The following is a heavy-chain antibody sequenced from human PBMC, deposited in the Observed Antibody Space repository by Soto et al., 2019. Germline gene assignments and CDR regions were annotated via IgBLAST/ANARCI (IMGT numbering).Heavy chain of an antibody. J-gene: IGHJ5*02. CDR1: GGSISSYY. V-gene: IGHV4-59*01. CDR2: IYYSGST. D-gene: IGHD3-10*01. CDR3: ARDIYGSGEGGWFDP. Sequence: ETLSLTCTVSGGSISSYYWSWIRQPPGKGLEWIGYIYYSGSTNYNPSLKSRVTISVDTSKNQFSLKLSSVTAADTAVYYCARDIYGSGEGGWFDPWGQGTLVTVS.